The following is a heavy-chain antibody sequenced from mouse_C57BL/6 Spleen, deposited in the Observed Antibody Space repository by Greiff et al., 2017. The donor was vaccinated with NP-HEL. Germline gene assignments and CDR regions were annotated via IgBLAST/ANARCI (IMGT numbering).Heavy chain of an antibody. CDR3: AREDYGSSY. Sequence: VQLQQSGPVLVKPGASVKMSCKASGYTFTDYYMNWVKQSHGKSLEWIGVINPYNGGTSYNQKFKGKATLTVDKSSSTAYMELNSLTSEDSAVYYCAREDYGSSYWGQGTTLTVSS. CDR2: INPYNGGT. J-gene: IGHJ2*01. D-gene: IGHD1-1*01. CDR1: GYTFTDYY. V-gene: IGHV1-19*01.